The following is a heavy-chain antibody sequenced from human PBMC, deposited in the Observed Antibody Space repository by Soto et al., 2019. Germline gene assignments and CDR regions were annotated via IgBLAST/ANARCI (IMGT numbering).Heavy chain of an antibody. Sequence: QVQLQESGPGLVKPSETLSLTCTISGGSLSNYYWSWSRQSPGKGLEWIGYIYYTGSAKNNPSLKSRVTPSVDTSKNQFSLKLSSVTAADTAVYYCARGLPLLHGVTYHYYVMDVWGQGTTVTVAS. J-gene: IGHJ6*02. CDR3: ARGLPLLHGVTYHYYVMDV. CDR2: IYYTGSA. CDR1: GGSLSNYY. D-gene: IGHD2-15*01. V-gene: IGHV4-59*13.